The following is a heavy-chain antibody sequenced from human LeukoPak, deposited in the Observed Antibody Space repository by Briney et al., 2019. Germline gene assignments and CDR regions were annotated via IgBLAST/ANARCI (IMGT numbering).Heavy chain of an antibody. Sequence: ASVKVSCKASGYTFTSYGISWVRQAPGQGLEWMGWISAYNGNTNYAQKLQGRVTMTTDTSTSTAYMELRSLRSDDTAVYYCARDILVVPAAHDAFDIXGQGXXVTV. CDR2: ISAYNGNT. V-gene: IGHV1-18*01. CDR1: GYTFTSYG. J-gene: IGHJ3*02. D-gene: IGHD2-2*01. CDR3: ARDILVVPAAHDAFDI.